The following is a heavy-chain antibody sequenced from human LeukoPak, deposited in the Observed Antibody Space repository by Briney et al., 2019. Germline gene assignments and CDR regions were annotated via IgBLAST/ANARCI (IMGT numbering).Heavy chain of an antibody. D-gene: IGHD3-22*01. Sequence: SETLSLTCAVYGGSFSGYYWSWIRQPAGKGLEWIGRIYTSGSTNYNPSLRSRVTMSADTSKNQFSLKLSSVTAADTAVYYCARDRYYYDTSGYYAWFDPWGQGTLVTVSS. J-gene: IGHJ5*02. CDR3: ARDRYYYDTSGYYAWFDP. V-gene: IGHV4-4*07. CDR2: IYTSGST. CDR1: GGSFSGYY.